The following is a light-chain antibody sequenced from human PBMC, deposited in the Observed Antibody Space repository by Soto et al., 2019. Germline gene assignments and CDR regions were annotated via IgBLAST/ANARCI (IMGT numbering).Light chain of an antibody. CDR3: YSYAGENLYV. V-gene: IGLV2-23*01. CDR2: EGT. CDR1: SSDVGSYNL. Sequence: QSVLTQPVSVSASPGQSITIPCTGTSSDVGSYNLVSWFQQHPGKVPKLLIYEGTKRPSGLSDRFSGSKSGTTASLTISGLQAEDGAHYYCYSYAGENLYVFGTGTKVTVL. J-gene: IGLJ1*01.